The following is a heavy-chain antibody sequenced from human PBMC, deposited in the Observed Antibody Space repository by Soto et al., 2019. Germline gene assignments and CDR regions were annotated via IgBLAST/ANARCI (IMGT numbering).Heavy chain of an antibody. J-gene: IGHJ4*02. CDR1: GDSTNSIGTYY. V-gene: IGHV4-39*07. CDR3: ARVPDY. Sequence: SETLSLTCTVSGDSTNSIGTYYWGWIRQPPGKGLEWIGIIYYSGSSYYNPSLKSRVSMSVDTSNSQISLKLSSVTAADTAVYYCARVPDYWGQGTLVTVSS. CDR2: IYYSGSS.